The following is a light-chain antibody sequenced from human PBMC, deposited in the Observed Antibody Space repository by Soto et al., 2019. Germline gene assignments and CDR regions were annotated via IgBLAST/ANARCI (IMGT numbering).Light chain of an antibody. Sequence: EIVLTQSPDTLSLSPGERATLSCRASQSVSSNLAWYQQKPGQAPRLLIYGASTRATGIPARFSGSGSGTEFTLTISSLEPEDFAVYYCQQRSNWPPITFGQGTRLEI. V-gene: IGKV3-11*01. CDR1: QSVSSN. J-gene: IGKJ5*01. CDR3: QQRSNWPPIT. CDR2: GAS.